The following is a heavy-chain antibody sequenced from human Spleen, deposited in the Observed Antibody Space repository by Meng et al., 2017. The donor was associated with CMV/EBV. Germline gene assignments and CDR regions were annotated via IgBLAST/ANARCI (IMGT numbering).Heavy chain of an antibody. D-gene: IGHD1-26*01. CDR3: ARVEVGATTMYFQH. J-gene: IGHJ1*01. Sequence: SGYTFTGSYIHWVRQAPGQGLEWMGWINPNSGGTNYAQKFQGRVTMTRDTSISTAYMELSRLRSDDTAVYYCARVEVGATTMYFQHWGQGTLVTVSS. CDR2: INPNSGGT. V-gene: IGHV1-2*02. CDR1: GYTFTGSY.